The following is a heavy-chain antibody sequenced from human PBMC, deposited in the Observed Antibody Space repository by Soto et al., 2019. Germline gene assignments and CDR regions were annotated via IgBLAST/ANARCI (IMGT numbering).Heavy chain of an antibody. D-gene: IGHD6-19*01. CDR1: GFTFSSYG. Sequence: SLRLSCAASGFTFSSYGMHWVRQAPGKGLEWVAVISYDGSNKYYADSVKGRFTISRDNSKNTLYLQMNSLRAEDTAVYYCAKLGIAVAGKDYWGQGTLVTVSS. V-gene: IGHV3-30*18. CDR2: ISYDGSNK. CDR3: AKLGIAVAGKDY. J-gene: IGHJ4*02.